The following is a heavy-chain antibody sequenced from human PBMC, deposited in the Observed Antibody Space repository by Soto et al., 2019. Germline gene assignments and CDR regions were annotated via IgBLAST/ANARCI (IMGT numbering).Heavy chain of an antibody. CDR3: AREAQQLPYDY. CDR2: ISSGGSTI. J-gene: IGHJ4*02. CDR1: GFTFSDYY. V-gene: IGHV3-11*01. D-gene: IGHD6-13*01. Sequence: GGSLRLSCAASGFTFSDYYMSWIRQAPGKGLEWVSYISSGGSTIYYADSVKGRFTISRDNAKNSLYLQMNSLRAEDTAVYYCAREAQQLPYDYWGQGTLVTVSS.